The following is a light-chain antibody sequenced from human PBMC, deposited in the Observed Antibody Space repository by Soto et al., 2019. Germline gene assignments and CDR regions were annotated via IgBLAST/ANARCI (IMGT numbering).Light chain of an antibody. CDR2: AAS. J-gene: IGKJ4*01. V-gene: IGKV1-9*01. CDR3: QQLNTYPVT. CDR1: QGISRY. Sequence: IQLTQSPSSLSASVGDSVTITCRARQGISRYLAWYQQKAGRAPKLLISAASTLQSGVPSRFSGSGSGTDFTLTISSLQPEDFATYYCQQLNTYPVTFGGGTKVDVK.